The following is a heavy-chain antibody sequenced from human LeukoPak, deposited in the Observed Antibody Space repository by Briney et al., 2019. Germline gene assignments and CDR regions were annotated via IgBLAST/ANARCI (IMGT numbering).Heavy chain of an antibody. V-gene: IGHV4-39*01. CDR2: IYYSGST. CDR1: GGSISSSSYY. CDR3: ARNADVTVASVSFDY. Sequence: SETLSLTCTVSGGSISSSSYYWGWIRQPPGKGLEWIGSIYYSGSTYYNPSLKSRVTISVDTSKNQFSLNLSSVTAADTAVYYCARNADVTVASVSFDYWGQRTLVSVSS. D-gene: IGHD6-19*01. J-gene: IGHJ4*02.